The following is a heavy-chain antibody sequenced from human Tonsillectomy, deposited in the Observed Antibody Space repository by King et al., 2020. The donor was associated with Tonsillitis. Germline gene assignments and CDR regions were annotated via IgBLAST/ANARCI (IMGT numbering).Heavy chain of an antibody. CDR2: ISYDGTNK. CDR3: AKDCRGYCSGGCFYGVDV. J-gene: IGHJ6*02. Sequence: VQLVESGGGVVQPGRSLRLSCAASGFNFRGYGMHWVRQAPGEGLEGVAVISYDGTNKYYADSVKGRFTISRDNSKNTLYVQMNSLRGEDTAVYYCAKDCRGYCSGGCFYGVDVWGQGTTVTVSS. D-gene: IGHD2-15*01. V-gene: IGHV3-30*18. CDR1: GFNFRGYG.